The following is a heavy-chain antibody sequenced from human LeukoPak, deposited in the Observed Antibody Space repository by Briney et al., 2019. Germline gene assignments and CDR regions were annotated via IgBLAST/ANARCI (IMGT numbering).Heavy chain of an antibody. CDR1: GGSISSYY. CDR2: IYYSGST. CDR3: ARDRSSSCWFDP. Sequence: SETLSLTCTVPGGSISSYYWSWIRQPPGKGLEWIGYIYYSGSTNYNPSLKSRVTISVDTSKNQFSLKLSSVAAADTAVYYCARDRSSSCWFDPWGQGTLVTVSS. V-gene: IGHV4-59*12. J-gene: IGHJ5*02. D-gene: IGHD6-6*01.